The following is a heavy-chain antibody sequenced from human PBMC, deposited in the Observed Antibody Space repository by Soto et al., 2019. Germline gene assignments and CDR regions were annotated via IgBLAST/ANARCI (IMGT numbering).Heavy chain of an antibody. D-gene: IGHD5-18*01. CDR3: GRGARGYSYGLMDY. CDR2: ISYDGSNK. V-gene: IGHV3-30-3*01. J-gene: IGHJ4*02. CDR1: GFTFSSYA. Sequence: QVQLVESGGGVVQPGRSLRLSCAASGFTFSSYAMHWVRQAPGKGLEWVAVISYDGSNKYYADSVKGRFTISRDNSKNTLYLPMNSLRAEDTAVYYCGRGARGYSYGLMDYWGQGTLVTVSS.